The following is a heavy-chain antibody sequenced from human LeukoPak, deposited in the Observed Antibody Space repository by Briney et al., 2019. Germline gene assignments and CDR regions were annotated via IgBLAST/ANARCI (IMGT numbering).Heavy chain of an antibody. CDR2: INHSGST. Sequence: SETLSLTCAVYGGSFSGYYWSWIRQPPGKGLEWIGEINHSGSTNYNPSLKSRVTISVDTSKNQFSLKLSSVTAADTAVYYCARGGVGGGQWLVHDYWGQGTLVTVSS. J-gene: IGHJ4*02. V-gene: IGHV4-34*01. CDR1: GGSFSGYY. D-gene: IGHD6-19*01. CDR3: ARGGVGGGQWLVHDY.